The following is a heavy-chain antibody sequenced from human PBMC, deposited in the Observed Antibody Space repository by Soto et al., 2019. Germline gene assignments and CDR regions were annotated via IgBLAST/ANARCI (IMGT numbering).Heavy chain of an antibody. D-gene: IGHD3-10*01. Sequence: SETLSLTCAVYGGSFSGYYWSWIRQPPGKGLEWIGEINHSGSTNYNPSLKSRVTISVDTSKNQFSLKLSSVTAADTAVYYCARGGPYYYGSGTLDWFDPWGQGTLVTVS. CDR2: INHSGST. J-gene: IGHJ5*02. CDR1: GGSFSGYY. V-gene: IGHV4-34*01. CDR3: ARGGPYYYGSGTLDWFDP.